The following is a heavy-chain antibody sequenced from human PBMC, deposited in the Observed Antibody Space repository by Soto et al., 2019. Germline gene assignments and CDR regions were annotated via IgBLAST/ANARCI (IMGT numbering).Heavy chain of an antibody. D-gene: IGHD4-4*01. CDR3: ARELGTVTSGRVHYYYGMDV. J-gene: IGHJ6*02. Sequence: SETLSLTCAVYGGSFIGYYWSWILQPPWKGLEWIGEINHSGSTNYNPSLKSRVTISVDTSKNQFSLKLSSVTAADTAVYYCARELGTVTSGRVHYYYGMDVWGQGTTVTVSS. CDR1: GGSFIGYY. V-gene: IGHV4-34*01. CDR2: INHSGST.